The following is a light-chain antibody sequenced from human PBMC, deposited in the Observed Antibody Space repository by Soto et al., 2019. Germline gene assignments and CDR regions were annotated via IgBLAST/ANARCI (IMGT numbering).Light chain of an antibody. CDR3: QQHKDRPLT. CDR1: QSVSTS. V-gene: IGKV3-15*01. CDR2: AAF. Sequence: EIVMTQSPATLSVSPGETVTLSCRASQSVSTSVAWYQQKPGQAPRLLIYAAFTRATAVPARFSGSGSGTEFALTISGLQSEDFAVYHCQQHKDRPLTFGGGTKVEMK. J-gene: IGKJ4*01.